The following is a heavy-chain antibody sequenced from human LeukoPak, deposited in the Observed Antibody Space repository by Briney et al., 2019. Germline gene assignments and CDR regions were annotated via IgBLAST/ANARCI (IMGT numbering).Heavy chain of an antibody. V-gene: IGHV3-53*01. J-gene: IGHJ3*02. CDR3: VGSSDYI. Sequence: PGGSLRVSCAASGFIVSNNYMNWVRQAPGKGLEWVSVIYSGGSAFYADSVKGRFTISRDNSRNTLDLQMNRLRVEDTAVYYCVGSSDYIWGQGTMVTVS. D-gene: IGHD3-10*01. CDR1: GFIVSNNY. CDR2: IYSGGSA.